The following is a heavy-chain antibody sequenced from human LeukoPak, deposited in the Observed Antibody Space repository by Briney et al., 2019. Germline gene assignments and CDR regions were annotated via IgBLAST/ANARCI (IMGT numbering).Heavy chain of an antibody. CDR2: IYYTGRT. V-gene: IGHV4-4*02. J-gene: IGHJ5*01. CDR3: ARDHGYCSGGSCYEFDS. Sequence: SETLSLTCDVSGGSISSSNWWSWVRQPPGKGLEWIGEIYYTGRTNYNSSLKSRVTISVDKSKNQFSLSLTSVTAADTAVYYCARDHGYCSGGSCYEFDSWGQGTLVTVSS. D-gene: IGHD2-15*01. CDR1: GGSISSSNW.